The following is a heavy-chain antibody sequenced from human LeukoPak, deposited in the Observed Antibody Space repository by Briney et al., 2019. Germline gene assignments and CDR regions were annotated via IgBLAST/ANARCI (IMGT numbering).Heavy chain of an antibody. CDR2: INYSGII. J-gene: IGHJ2*01. CDR1: GGSISSSSCY. CDR3: ARHQEVDFDL. Sequence: RTSETLSLTCSVSGGSISSSSCYWGCISQPPGEGLEWIGSINYSGIIYYNPSLKSRVTIAVDTSKNHFSLKLSRVTAADTAVYYCARHQEVDFDLWGRGTLVTVSS. V-gene: IGHV4-39*01.